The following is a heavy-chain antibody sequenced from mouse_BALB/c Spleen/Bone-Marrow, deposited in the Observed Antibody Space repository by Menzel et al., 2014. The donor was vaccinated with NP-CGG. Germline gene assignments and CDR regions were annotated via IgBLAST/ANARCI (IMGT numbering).Heavy chain of an antibody. J-gene: IGHJ4*01. Sequence: EVQLVESGGGLVQPGGSRKLSCAASGFTFSSFGMHWVRQAPEKGLEWVAYISSGSSTIYYADTGKGRFNISRDNPKNTLFLQMTSLRSEDTAMYYCARSPYGYDGRDYWGQGTSVTVSS. V-gene: IGHV5-17*02. CDR1: GFTFSSFG. CDR3: ARSPYGYDGRDY. D-gene: IGHD2-2*01. CDR2: ISSGSSTI.